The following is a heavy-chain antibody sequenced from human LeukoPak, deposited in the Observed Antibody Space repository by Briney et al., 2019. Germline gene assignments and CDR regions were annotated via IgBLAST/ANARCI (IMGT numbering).Heavy chain of an antibody. D-gene: IGHD3-22*01. CDR3: AKEGRGWYYYDSSGPDY. Sequence: PGGSLRLSCAASGFTFSSYSMNWVRQAPGKGLEWVSSISSSSSYIFYADSVKGRFTISRDNSKNTLYLQMNSLRAEDTAVYYCAKEGRGWYYYDSSGPDYWGQGTLVTVSS. CDR2: ISSSSSYI. CDR1: GFTFSSYS. J-gene: IGHJ4*02. V-gene: IGHV3-21*04.